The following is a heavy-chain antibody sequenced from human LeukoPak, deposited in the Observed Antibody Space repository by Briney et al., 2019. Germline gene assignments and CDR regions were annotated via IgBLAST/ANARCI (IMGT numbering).Heavy chain of an antibody. J-gene: IGHJ4*02. V-gene: IGHV1-18*01. CDR1: GYTFTSYG. CDR3: ARVSYSGSYDFDY. CDR2: ISGYNGNT. Sequence: ASVTVSCTASGYTFTSYGINWVRQAPGQGLEWMGWISGYNGNTNYAQKFQGRVTMTTDTSTTTGYMELRSLRSDDTAVYYCARVSYSGSYDFDYWGQGTLVTVSS. D-gene: IGHD1-26*01.